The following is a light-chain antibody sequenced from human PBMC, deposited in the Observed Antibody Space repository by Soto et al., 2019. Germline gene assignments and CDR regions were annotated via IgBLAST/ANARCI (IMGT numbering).Light chain of an antibody. CDR2: EGS. J-gene: IGLJ1*01. CDR1: SSDVGSYNL. Sequence: QSALTQPASVSGSPGQSITISCTGTSSDVGSYNLVSWYQQHPGKAPKLMIYEGSKRPSGVSNRFSGSKSGNTASLTISGLQAEDEDDYYCRSYAGSSTFVFGTGTKLTVL. V-gene: IGLV2-23*01. CDR3: RSYAGSSTFV.